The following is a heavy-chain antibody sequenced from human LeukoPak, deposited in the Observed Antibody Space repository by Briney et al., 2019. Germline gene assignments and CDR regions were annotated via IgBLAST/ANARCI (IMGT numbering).Heavy chain of an antibody. D-gene: IGHD3-16*01. V-gene: IGHV4-31*03. CDR3: AGGEILAFDY. Sequence: SETLSLTCTVSGGSVSSGGYYWSWIRQHPGKGLEWIGYIYYSGSTYYNPSLKSRVTISVDTSKNQFSLKLSSVTAADTAVYYCAGGEILAFDYWGQGTLVTVSS. J-gene: IGHJ4*02. CDR1: GGSVSSGGYY. CDR2: IYYSGST.